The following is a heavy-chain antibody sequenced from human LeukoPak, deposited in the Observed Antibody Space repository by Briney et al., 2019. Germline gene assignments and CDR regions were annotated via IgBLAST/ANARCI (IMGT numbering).Heavy chain of an antibody. D-gene: IGHD3-10*01. V-gene: IGHV4-39*07. CDR2: IYYSGST. CDR3: ARVRMVRGVIELDY. J-gene: IGHJ4*02. Sequence: SETLSLTCTVSGGSISSSSYYWGWIRQPPGKGLEWIGSIYYSGSTYYNPSLKSRVTISVDTSKNQFSLKLSSVTAADTAVYYCARVRMVRGVIELDYWGQGTLVTVSS. CDR1: GGSISSSSYY.